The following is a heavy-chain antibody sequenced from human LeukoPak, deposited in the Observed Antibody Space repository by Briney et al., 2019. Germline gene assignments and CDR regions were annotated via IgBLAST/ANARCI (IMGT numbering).Heavy chain of an antibody. D-gene: IGHD3-9*01. CDR2: IKSKTDGGTT. V-gene: IGHV3-15*01. Sequence: GGSLRLSCAASGFTVSSNYMSWVRQAPGKGLEWIGRIKSKTDGGTTDYAAPVKGRLTISRDDSKNTMYLQMNSLKTEDTAVYYCTTEALYYDILTGYCFDYWGQGTLVTVSS. J-gene: IGHJ4*02. CDR1: GFTVSSNY. CDR3: TTEALYYDILTGYCFDY.